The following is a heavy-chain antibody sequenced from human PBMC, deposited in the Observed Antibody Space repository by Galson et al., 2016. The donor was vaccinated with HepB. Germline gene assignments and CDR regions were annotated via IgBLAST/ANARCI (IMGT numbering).Heavy chain of an antibody. CDR3: AMAAYGSVSYTSDY. CDR1: GFSFSNYA. Sequence: SLRLSCAASGFSFSNYAMSWVRQAPGKGLEWVSTISGSGGRTFYADSVKGRFTISRDNSKNMLDLQVNSLRADDTAVYYCAMAAYGSVSYTSDYWGQGVLVTVSS. CDR2: ISGSGGRT. J-gene: IGHJ4*02. V-gene: IGHV3-23*01. D-gene: IGHD3-10*01.